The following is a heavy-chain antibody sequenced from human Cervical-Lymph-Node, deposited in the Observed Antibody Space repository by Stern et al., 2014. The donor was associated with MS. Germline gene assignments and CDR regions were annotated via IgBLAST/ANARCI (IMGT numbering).Heavy chain of an antibody. D-gene: IGHD6-6*01. Sequence: QVQLQQWGAGLLKPSETLSLTCAVYGGSFSGYYWSWIRQPPGKGLEWIGENNHSGSTNYNPTHKSRVTISVDTSKNQFSLKLSSVTAADTAVYYCARGTVAARLPFDYWGQGTLVTVSS. CDR2: NNHSGST. CDR1: GGSFSGYY. CDR3: ARGTVAARLPFDY. J-gene: IGHJ4*02. V-gene: IGHV4-34*01.